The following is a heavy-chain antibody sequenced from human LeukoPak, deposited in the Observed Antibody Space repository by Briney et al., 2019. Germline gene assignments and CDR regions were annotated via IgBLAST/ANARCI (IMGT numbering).Heavy chain of an antibody. CDR1: GFTFRSYA. J-gene: IGHJ6*02. Sequence: GRSLRLSCAASGFTFRSYAMTWVRQAPGKGLEWVSGISGSGGSTYYADSVKGRFTISRDNSKNTLYLQMNSLRAEDTAVYYCAKGYCSSTTCNYYYYGMDVWGQGTTVTVSS. V-gene: IGHV3-23*01. CDR2: ISGSGGST. CDR3: AKGYCSSTTCNYYYYGMDV. D-gene: IGHD2-2*01.